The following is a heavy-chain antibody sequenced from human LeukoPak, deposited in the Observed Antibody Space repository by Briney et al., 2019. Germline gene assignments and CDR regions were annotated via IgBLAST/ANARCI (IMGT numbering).Heavy chain of an antibody. Sequence: PGGSLRLSSAASGFTLSIFAMRSVRQTPGKGLEWVSAISGRGGITYYADSVKGRFNICRDNSKNTLYLQMNSLRAEDTAVYYCAKGLLPSGIVGATSPFDYWGQGTLVTVS. CDR2: ISGRGGIT. CDR3: AKGLLPSGIVGATSPFDY. J-gene: IGHJ4*02. D-gene: IGHD1-26*01. V-gene: IGHV3-23*01. CDR1: GFTLSIFA.